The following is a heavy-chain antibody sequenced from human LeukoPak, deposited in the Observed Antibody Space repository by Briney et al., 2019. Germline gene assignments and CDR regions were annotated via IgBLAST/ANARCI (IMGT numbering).Heavy chain of an antibody. CDR3: ARDGAASYFDY. D-gene: IGHD2-15*01. V-gene: IGHV3-48*04. Sequence: TGGSLRLSCAASGFTFSSYIMNWVRQAPGKGLEWVSYISSSSSTIYYADSVKGRFTISRDNAKNSLYLQMNSLRAEDTAVYYCARDGAASYFDYWGQGTLVTVSS. CDR2: ISSSSSTI. CDR1: GFTFSSYI. J-gene: IGHJ4*02.